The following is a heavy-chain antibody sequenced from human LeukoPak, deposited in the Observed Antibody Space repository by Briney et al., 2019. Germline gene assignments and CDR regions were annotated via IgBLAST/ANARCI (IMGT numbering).Heavy chain of an antibody. CDR2: INPSGGST. D-gene: IGHD3-10*01. V-gene: IGHV1-46*01. J-gene: IGHJ4*02. Sequence: ASVTVSCKASGYTFTGYYMHWVRQAPGQGLEWMGIINPSGGSTSYAQKFQGRVTMTRDTSTSTVYMELSSLRSEDTAVYYRARALDYYGSGSYIDYWGQGTLVTVSS. CDR3: ARALDYYGSGSYIDY. CDR1: GYTFTGYY.